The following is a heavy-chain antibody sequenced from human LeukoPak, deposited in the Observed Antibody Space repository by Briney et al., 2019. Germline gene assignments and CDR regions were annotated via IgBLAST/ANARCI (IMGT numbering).Heavy chain of an antibody. V-gene: IGHV4-59*01. CDR2: IYYSGST. D-gene: IGHD3-3*01. CDR3: ARDRGDFWSGYSNWFDP. Sequence: PSETLSLTCTVSGGSISGYYWSWIRQPPGKGLEWIGYIYYSGSTNYNPSLKSRVTISVDTSKNQFSLKLSSVTAADTAVYYCARDRGDFWSGYSNWFDPWGQGTLVTVSS. J-gene: IGHJ5*02. CDR1: GGSISGYY.